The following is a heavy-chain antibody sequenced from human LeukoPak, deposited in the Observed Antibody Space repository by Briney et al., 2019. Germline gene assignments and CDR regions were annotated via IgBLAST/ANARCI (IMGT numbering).Heavy chain of an antibody. V-gene: IGHV7-4-1*02. Sequence: GASVKVSCKASGYTFTSYAMNWVRQAPGQGLEWMGWMNTNTGNPTYAQGFTGRFVFSLDTSVSTAYLQISSLKAEDAAVYYCARDPPKALRFGEFLDYWGQGTLVTVSS. CDR2: MNTNTGNP. CDR1: GYTFTSYA. J-gene: IGHJ4*02. D-gene: IGHD3-10*01. CDR3: ARDPPKALRFGEFLDY.